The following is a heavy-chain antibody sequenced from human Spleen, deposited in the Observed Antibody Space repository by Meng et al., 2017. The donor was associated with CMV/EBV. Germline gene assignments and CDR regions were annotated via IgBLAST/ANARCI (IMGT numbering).Heavy chain of an antibody. CDR2: IWYDGSNK. J-gene: IGHJ6*02. CDR1: GFTFSSYG. V-gene: IGHV3-33*06. Sequence: GESLKISCAASGFTFSSYGMHWVRQAPGKGLEWVAVIWYDGSNKYYADSVKGRFTISRDNSKNTLYLQMNSLRAEDTAVYYCAKDLLPYYYYYGMDVWGQGTTVTVSS. CDR3: AKDLLPYYYYYGMDV.